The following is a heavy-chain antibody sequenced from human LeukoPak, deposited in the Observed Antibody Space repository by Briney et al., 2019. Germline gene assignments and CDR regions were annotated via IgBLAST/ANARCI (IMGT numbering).Heavy chain of an antibody. CDR1: GFTFRTSGM. CDR2: IYHSGST. J-gene: IGHJ4*02. V-gene: IGHV4-38-2*01. Sequence: PGGSLRLSCAASGFTFRTSGMNWVRQAPGKGLEWIGSIYHSGSTYYNPSLKSRVTISVDTSKNQFSLKLSSVTAADTAVYYCAREYYYGSVKEFDYWGQGTLVTVSS. D-gene: IGHD3-10*01. CDR3: AREYYYGSVKEFDY.